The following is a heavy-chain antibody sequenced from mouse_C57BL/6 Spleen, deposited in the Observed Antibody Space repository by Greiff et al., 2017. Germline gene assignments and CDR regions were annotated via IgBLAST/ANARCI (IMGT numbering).Heavy chain of an antibody. CDR2: IHPNSGST. CDR1: GYTFTSYW. D-gene: IGHD2-5*01. CDR3: SKYSNYQGWFAY. J-gene: IGHJ3*01. V-gene: IGHV1-64*01. Sequence: QVQLQQPGAELVKPGASVKLSCKASGYTFTSYWLHWVKQRPGQGLEWIGMIHPNSGSTNYNEKFKSKATLTVDKSSSTAYMQLSSLTSEDSAVYYCSKYSNYQGWFAYWGQGTLVTVSA.